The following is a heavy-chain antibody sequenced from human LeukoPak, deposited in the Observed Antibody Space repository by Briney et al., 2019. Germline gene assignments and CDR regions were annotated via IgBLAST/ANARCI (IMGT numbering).Heavy chain of an antibody. CDR3: ALYSSTWY. CDR2: INPAGGST. CDR1: GYTFTTCY. D-gene: IGHD6-13*01. V-gene: IGHV1-46*01. Sequence: ASVKVSYKASGYTFTTCYIHWVRQAPGQGLEWMGIINPAGGSTTYAQKFQGRVTMTRDTSTSTVFMEVNSLRSEDTAVYYCALYSSTWYWGQGTLVTVSS. J-gene: IGHJ4*02.